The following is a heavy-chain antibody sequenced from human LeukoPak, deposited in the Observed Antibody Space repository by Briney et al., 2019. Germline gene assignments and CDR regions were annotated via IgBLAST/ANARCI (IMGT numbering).Heavy chain of an antibody. V-gene: IGHV3-23*01. Sequence: PGGSLRLSCAASGFTFSSYAMSWVRQAPGKGLEWVSAISGSGGSTYYADSVKGRFTISRDNSKNTLYLQMNSLRAEDTAVYYCARDGIAVAGTKDGMDVWGQGTTVTVSS. CDR3: ARDGIAVAGTKDGMDV. J-gene: IGHJ6*02. CDR1: GFTFSSYA. CDR2: ISGSGGST. D-gene: IGHD6-19*01.